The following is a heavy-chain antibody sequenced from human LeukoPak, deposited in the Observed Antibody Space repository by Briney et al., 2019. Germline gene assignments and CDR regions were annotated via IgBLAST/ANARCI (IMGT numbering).Heavy chain of an antibody. CDR3: ARACYYGSGSCRFDY. D-gene: IGHD3-10*01. CDR1: GFTVSSNY. V-gene: IGHV3-53*01. J-gene: IGHJ4*02. CDR2: IYSGGST. Sequence: GGSLRLSCAASGFTVSSNYMSWVRQAPGKGLEWVSVIYSGGSTYYADSVKGRFTISRDNSKNPLYLQMNSLRAEDTAVYYCARACYYGSGSCRFDYWGQGTLVTVSS.